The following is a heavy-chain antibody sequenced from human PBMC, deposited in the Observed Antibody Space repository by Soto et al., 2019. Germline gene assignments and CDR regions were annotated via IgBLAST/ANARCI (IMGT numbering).Heavy chain of an antibody. V-gene: IGHV4-30-2*01. J-gene: IGHJ4*02. Sequence: PSENLALTCTVSGGSISNAAYSWSWIRQPPGKGLEWIGYIYPSGMPFYNPSLRSRVTISIDRSNDQFSLNLKSVTAADTAVYYCARAGVGSPFDYWGQRTLVIVSS. D-gene: IGHD3-10*01. CDR1: GGSISNAAYS. CDR3: ARAGVGSPFDY. CDR2: IYPSGMP.